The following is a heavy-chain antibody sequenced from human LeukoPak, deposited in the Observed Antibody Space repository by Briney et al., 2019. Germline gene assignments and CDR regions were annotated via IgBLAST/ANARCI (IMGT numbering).Heavy chain of an antibody. CDR1: GFTFSSHS. J-gene: IGHJ4*02. V-gene: IGHV3-21*01. Sequence: GGSLGLSCEASGFTFSSHSMNWVRQAPGQGLEWVSSISSSSSYIFYADSVKGRFTISRDNAKNSLYLQMNSLRAEDTAVYYCARDSAAAAGTPDYWGQGTLVTVSS. CDR3: ARDSAAAAGTPDY. CDR2: ISSSSSYI. D-gene: IGHD6-13*01.